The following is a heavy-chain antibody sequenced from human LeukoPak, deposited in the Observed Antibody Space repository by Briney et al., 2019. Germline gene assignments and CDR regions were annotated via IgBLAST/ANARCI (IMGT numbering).Heavy chain of an antibody. J-gene: IGHJ5*02. CDR3: AKEPIVVADYNWFDP. Sequence: GGSLRLSCAASGFTFSRYAMSWVRQAPGKGLEWVSGISGSGGSTRYADSVKGRFTISRDNSKNTLYLQMNSLRAEDTAVYYCAKEPIVVADYNWFDPWGQGTLVTVSS. V-gene: IGHV3-23*01. CDR1: GFTFSRYA. D-gene: IGHD2-2*01. CDR2: ISGSGGST.